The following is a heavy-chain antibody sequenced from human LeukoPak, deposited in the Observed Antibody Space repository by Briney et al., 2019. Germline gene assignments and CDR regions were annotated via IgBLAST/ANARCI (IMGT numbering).Heavy chain of an antibody. CDR1: SGASNFYY. J-gene: IGHJ4*02. CDR2: IHTSGST. Sequence: SETLSLTCTVSSGASNFYYWTWIRQSPGKGLEWIGNIHTSGSTSYNPSFKGRVTVSIDTSKSQFSLSLTSVTAADTAVYYCARPGQSSWWVYFNYWGQGSLVTVSS. CDR3: ARPGQSSWWVYFNY. V-gene: IGHV4-4*09. D-gene: IGHD2-15*01.